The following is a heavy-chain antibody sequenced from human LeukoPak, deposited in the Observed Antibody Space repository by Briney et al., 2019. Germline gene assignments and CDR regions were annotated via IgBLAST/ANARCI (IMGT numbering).Heavy chain of an antibody. Sequence: GGSLRLSCAASGFTFSDYGMHWVRQAPGKGLEWVAVIANDGRDKKYADSVRGRFTISRDNSKNTVYLQMNSLRAEDTAVFYCVKDMKIKAAGYYFDYWGQGTLVTVSX. V-gene: IGHV3-30*18. J-gene: IGHJ4*02. CDR3: VKDMKIKAAGYYFDY. CDR2: IANDGRDK. D-gene: IGHD6-13*01. CDR1: GFTFSDYG.